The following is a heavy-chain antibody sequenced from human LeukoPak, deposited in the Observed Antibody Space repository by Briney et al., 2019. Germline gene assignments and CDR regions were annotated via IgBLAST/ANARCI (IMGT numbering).Heavy chain of an antibody. D-gene: IGHD1-26*01. CDR3: ARGASGSYYVDY. Sequence: GGSLRLSCAASGFTFSSYAMSWVRQAPGKGLVWVSRVNTDESRTNYADSVKGRFTISRDNAKNTVYLQMNSLRAEDTAVYYCARGASGSYYVDYWGQGILVTVSS. V-gene: IGHV3-74*01. CDR2: VNTDESRT. CDR1: GFTFSSYA. J-gene: IGHJ4*02.